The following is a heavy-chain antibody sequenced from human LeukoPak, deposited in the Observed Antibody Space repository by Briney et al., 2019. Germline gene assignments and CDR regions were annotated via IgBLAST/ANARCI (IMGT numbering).Heavy chain of an antibody. CDR3: ARDDKRTSSSSYYYYMDV. J-gene: IGHJ6*03. V-gene: IGHV3-48*01. Sequence: PGGSLRLSCAASGFTISSHSMNWVRQAPGEGLEWVSYISSSSSTIYYADSVKGRFTISRDNAKNSLYLQMNSLRAEDTAVYYCARDDKRTSSSSYYYYMDVWGKGTTVTVSS. D-gene: IGHD6-6*01. CDR1: GFTISSHS. CDR2: ISSSSSTI.